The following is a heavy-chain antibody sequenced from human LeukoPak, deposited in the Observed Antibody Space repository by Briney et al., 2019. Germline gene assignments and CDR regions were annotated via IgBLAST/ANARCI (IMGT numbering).Heavy chain of an antibody. Sequence: PSETLFLTCTVSGGSISSYDWSWIRQPPGKGLEWIGYIYYSGSTNYNPSLKSRVTISVDTSKNQFSLKLSSVTAADTAVYYCARGTRGSYNGYWGQGTLVTVSS. J-gene: IGHJ4*02. CDR2: IYYSGST. D-gene: IGHD1-26*01. CDR1: GGSISSYD. CDR3: ARGTRGSYNGY. V-gene: IGHV4-59*01.